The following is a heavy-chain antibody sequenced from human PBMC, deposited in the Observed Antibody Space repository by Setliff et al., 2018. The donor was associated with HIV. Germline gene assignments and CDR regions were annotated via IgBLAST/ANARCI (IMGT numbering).Heavy chain of an antibody. D-gene: IGHD3-10*01. CDR1: GGTFSSYA. J-gene: IGHJ5*02. V-gene: IGHV1-18*01. CDR2: ISVYNGNT. Sequence: VKVSCKASGGTFSSYAISWVRQAPGQGLEWMGWISVYNGNTKYAQKFQGRVTMTTDTSTSTAYMELRSLRSDDTAVYYCARDRARAHWFDPWGQGTLVTVSS. CDR3: ARDRARAHWFDP.